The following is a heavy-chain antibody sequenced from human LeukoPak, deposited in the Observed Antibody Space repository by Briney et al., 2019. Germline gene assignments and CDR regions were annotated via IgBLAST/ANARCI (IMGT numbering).Heavy chain of an antibody. V-gene: IGHV3-23*01. Sequence: GGSLRLSCTASGFTFSSYAMSWVRQAPGKGLEWVSTVTVSGGGTYYGDSVKGRFTISRDNSKNTLYLQMNSLRAEDTAVYYCAKRAARPAYYFHFWGQGTLVTISS. J-gene: IGHJ4*02. CDR3: AKRAARPAYYFHF. D-gene: IGHD6-6*01. CDR2: VTVSGGGT. CDR1: GFTFSSYA.